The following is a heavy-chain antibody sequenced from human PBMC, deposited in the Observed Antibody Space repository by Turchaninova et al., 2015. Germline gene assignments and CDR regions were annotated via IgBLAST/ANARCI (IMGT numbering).Heavy chain of an antibody. Sequence: EVQLVESGAGLVQQGGSLRIFFAAFGFTFSSYALGWGRQAQGKGLKWVSSISSSGGGTYYADSVKGRFTISRDNSKNTLSLQMNSLRTEDTARYYCAKSGSHSYFDDWGQGTLVTVSS. D-gene: IGHD1-26*01. CDR2: ISSSGGGT. CDR3: AKSGSHSYFDD. J-gene: IGHJ4*02. V-gene: IGHV3-23*04. CDR1: GFTFSSYA.